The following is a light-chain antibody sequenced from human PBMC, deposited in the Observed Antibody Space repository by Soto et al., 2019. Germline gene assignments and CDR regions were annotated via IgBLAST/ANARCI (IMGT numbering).Light chain of an antibody. CDR2: EVS. J-gene: IGLJ3*02. Sequence: QSALTQPASVSGSPGQSITISCTGTSSDVGGYNYVSWYQQHPAKTPKLMIYEVSNRPSGVSHRFSGSKSGNTASLTISGLQAEDEADYYCFSYTTSSTLVFGGGTKLTVL. V-gene: IGLV2-14*01. CDR1: SSDVGGYNY. CDR3: FSYTTSSTLV.